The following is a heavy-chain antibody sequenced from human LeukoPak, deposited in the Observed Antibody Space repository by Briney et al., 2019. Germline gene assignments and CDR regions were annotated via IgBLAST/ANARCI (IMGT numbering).Heavy chain of an antibody. CDR1: GFTFSSYG. J-gene: IGHJ4*02. CDR3: ARGLISGYYEPYFDY. D-gene: IGHD3-22*01. CDR2: ISYDGSNK. Sequence: GGSLRLSCAASGFTFSSYGMHWVRQAPGKGLEWVAVISYDGSNKYYADSVKGRFTISRDNSKNTLYLQMNSLRAEDTAVYYCARGLISGYYEPYFDYWGQGTLVTVSS. V-gene: IGHV3-30*03.